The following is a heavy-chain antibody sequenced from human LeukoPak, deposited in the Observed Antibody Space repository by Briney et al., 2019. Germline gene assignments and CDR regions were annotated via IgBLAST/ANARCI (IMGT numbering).Heavy chain of an antibody. V-gene: IGHV1-69*13. CDR2: IIPIFGTA. Sequence: SVKVSCKASGGTFSSYAISWVRQAPGQGLEWMGGIIPIFGTANYAQKFQGRVTITADESTSTAYMELSSLRSEDTAVYYCASLYSGSYRGFDYWGQGTLVTVSS. CDR1: GGTFSSYA. J-gene: IGHJ4*02. CDR3: ASLYSGSYRGFDY. D-gene: IGHD1-26*01.